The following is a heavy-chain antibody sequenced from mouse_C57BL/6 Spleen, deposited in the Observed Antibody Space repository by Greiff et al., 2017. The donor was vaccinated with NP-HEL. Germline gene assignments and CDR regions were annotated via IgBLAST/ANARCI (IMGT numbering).Heavy chain of an antibody. D-gene: IGHD1-1*01. J-gene: IGHJ2*01. Sequence: VQLQQSVAELVRPGASVKLSCTASGFNIKNTYMHWVKQRPEPGLEWIGRIDPANGNTKYAPKFQGKATITSDTSTNTTYLQLSSLTSEDTAIYYCASEDYYGSRDFDYWGQGTTLTVSS. CDR3: ASEDYYGSRDFDY. V-gene: IGHV14-3*01. CDR2: IDPANGNT. CDR1: GFNIKNTY.